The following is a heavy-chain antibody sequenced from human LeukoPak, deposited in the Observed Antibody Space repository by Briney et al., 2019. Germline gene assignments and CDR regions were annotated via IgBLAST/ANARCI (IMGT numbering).Heavy chain of an antibody. J-gene: IGHJ4*02. V-gene: IGHV3-33*08. D-gene: IGHD6-13*01. Sequence: GGSLRLSCAASGFTFSSYGMHWVRQAPGKGLEWVAVIWYDGSNKYYADSVKGRFTISRDNSKNTLYLQMNSLRAEDTAVYYCARGYSSNWYPYYFDYWGQGTLVTVSS. CDR3: ARGYSSNWYPYYFDY. CDR1: GFTFSSYG. CDR2: IWYDGSNK.